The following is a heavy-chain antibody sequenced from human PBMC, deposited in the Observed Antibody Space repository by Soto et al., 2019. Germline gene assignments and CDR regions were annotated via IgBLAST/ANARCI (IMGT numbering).Heavy chain of an antibody. J-gene: IGHJ4*02. D-gene: IGHD5-12*01. CDR3: ARSGYDQASFDY. Sequence: SETLSLTCAVSGGSISSGGYSWSWIRQPPGKGLEWIGYIYHSGSTYYNPSLKSRVTISVDRSKNQFSLKLSSVTAADTAVYYWARSGYDQASFDYWGQGTLVTVSS. V-gene: IGHV4-30-2*01. CDR2: IYHSGST. CDR1: GGSISSGGYS.